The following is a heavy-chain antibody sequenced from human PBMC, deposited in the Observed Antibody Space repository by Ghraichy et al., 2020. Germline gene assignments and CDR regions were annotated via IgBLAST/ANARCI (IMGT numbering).Heavy chain of an antibody. CDR1: GGSISSYY. CDR2: IYTSGST. J-gene: IGHJ4*02. CDR3: ARQIAGYSSGWDRFDY. D-gene: IGHD6-19*01. V-gene: IGHV4-4*09. Sequence: SETLSLTCTVSGGSISSYYWSWIRQPPGKGLEWIGYIYTSGSTNYNPSLKSRVTISVDTSKNQFSLKLSSVTAADTAVYYCARQIAGYSSGWDRFDYWGQGTLVTVSS.